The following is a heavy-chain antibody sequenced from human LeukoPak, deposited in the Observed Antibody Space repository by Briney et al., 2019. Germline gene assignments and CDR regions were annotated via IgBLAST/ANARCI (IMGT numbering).Heavy chain of an antibody. J-gene: IGHJ3*02. V-gene: IGHV3-21*01. CDR2: IGSSGSHI. CDR1: GFTFSSYS. D-gene: IGHD1-26*01. CDR3: ARVGSGGTREDTFDI. Sequence: GGSLRLCCAASGFTFSSYSMNWVRQTPGKGLDWVSSIGSSGSHIYYADSVKGRFTISRDNAKNSLYLQMNSLRAEDTAVYYCARVGSGGTREDTFDIWGQGTMVTVSS.